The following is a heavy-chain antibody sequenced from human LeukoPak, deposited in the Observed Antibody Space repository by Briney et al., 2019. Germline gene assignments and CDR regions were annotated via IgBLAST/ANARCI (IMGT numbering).Heavy chain of an antibody. CDR3: ARGMGSGTYSIFDY. D-gene: IGHD3-10*01. CDR1: GFTFSTYD. V-gene: IGHV3-13*04. Sequence: GKSLRLSCAASGFTFSTYDMHWVRQATGEGLEWVSGIDTGGAAYYPGSVKGRFTISRENAKNSFYLQMTGLRAGDTAVYYCARGMGSGTYSIFDYWGQGILVTVSS. CDR2: IDTGGAA. J-gene: IGHJ4*02.